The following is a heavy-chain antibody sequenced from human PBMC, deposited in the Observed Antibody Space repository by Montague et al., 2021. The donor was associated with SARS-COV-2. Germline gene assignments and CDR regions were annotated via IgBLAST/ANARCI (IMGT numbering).Heavy chain of an antibody. V-gene: IGHV4-61*05. J-gene: IGHJ4*02. CDR2: IFHTGTS. Sequence: SETLSLTCNVSGDSIINIKTSYWGWIRLPPGKGLEWIGYIFHTGTSNYQASLKSRVTMSVGTSKTQFSLKLTSVTAADTAVYFCAQVNRRLGGVSFDSWGQGALVTVSS. CDR1: GDSIINIKTSY. D-gene: IGHD3-16*01. CDR3: AQVNRRLGGVSFDS.